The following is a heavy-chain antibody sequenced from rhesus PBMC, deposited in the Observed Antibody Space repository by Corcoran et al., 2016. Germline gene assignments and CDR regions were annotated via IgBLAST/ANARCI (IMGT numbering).Heavy chain of an antibody. CDR1: GYSIHSGYD. V-gene: IGHV4-76*01. Sequence: QVQLQESGPGVVKPSETLSLTCAVSGYSIHSGYDWSWIRQPPGKGPAWIGDLYGSSGSTNHNPSLKKRVTISKDTSKNQVSLRLTAMTAADPAVYYGARRIAAPPSSSFDCWGQGVLVTVSS. CDR2: LYGSSGST. CDR3: ARRIAAPPSSSFDC. J-gene: IGHJ4*01. D-gene: IGHD6-13*01.